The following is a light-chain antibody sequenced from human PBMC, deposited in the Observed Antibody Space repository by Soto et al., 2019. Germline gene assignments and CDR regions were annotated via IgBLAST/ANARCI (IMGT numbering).Light chain of an antibody. CDR2: EAA. CDR3: QHRSNWPIT. Sequence: EVVLTQSPATLSLSPGDRVALSCRASQSVGTSLAWYQQKPGQTPRLLIYEAAIRATGIPARFSASGSGTDFILTISSLEPEDFATYYCQHRSNWPITFGQGTRLEIK. V-gene: IGKV3-11*01. J-gene: IGKJ5*01. CDR1: QSVGTS.